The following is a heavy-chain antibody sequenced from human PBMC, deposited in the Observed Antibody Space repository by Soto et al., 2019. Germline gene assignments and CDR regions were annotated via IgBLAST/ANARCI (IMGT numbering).Heavy chain of an antibody. CDR1: GLTFRSYW. J-gene: IGHJ4*02. D-gene: IGHD2-21*01. CDR3: VRDMQLWRLGS. Sequence: EVQLVESGGGLVQPGESLRLSCAASGLTFRSYWMHWVRQAPGKGLVWVSRINTDGSVAMYVDSVKGRFTISRDNAKNTLYLHVNSLRAEDTAVYYCVRDMQLWRLGSWGQGTLVTVSS. V-gene: IGHV3-74*03. CDR2: INTDGSVA.